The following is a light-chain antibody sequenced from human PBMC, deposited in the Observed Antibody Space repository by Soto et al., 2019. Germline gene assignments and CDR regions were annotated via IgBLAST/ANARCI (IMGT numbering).Light chain of an antibody. CDR3: QQRSSWVYT. CDR1: QSVSGS. Sequence: EIVLTQSTATLSLSPGERATLSCRASQSVSGSLAWYQQKPGQAPRLPIYDASNRATGNPARFSGSGSGTAFTLTISSLEHEYFALYYCQQRSSWVYTFGQGTKLETK. J-gene: IGKJ2*01. V-gene: IGKV3-11*01. CDR2: DAS.